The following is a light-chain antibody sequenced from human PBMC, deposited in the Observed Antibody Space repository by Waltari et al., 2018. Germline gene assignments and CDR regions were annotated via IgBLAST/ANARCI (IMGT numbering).Light chain of an antibody. CDR1: TRNIRNDNF. CDR3: CSYGGNTPVL. V-gene: IGLV2-23*02. Sequence: QSALTQPASVSGPPGQSITISCTGTTRNIRNDNFFPWYQQHPGKAPKVMIFEVSKRPSGVSYRFSGSKSGNTASLTISGLQADDEADYYCCSYGGNTPVLFGGGTRLTVL. J-gene: IGLJ2*01. CDR2: EVS.